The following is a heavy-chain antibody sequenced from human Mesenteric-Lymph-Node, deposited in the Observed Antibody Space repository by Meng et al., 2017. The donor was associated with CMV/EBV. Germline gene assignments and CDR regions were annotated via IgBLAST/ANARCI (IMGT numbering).Heavy chain of an antibody. D-gene: IGHD3-22*01. V-gene: IGHV4-31*02. Sequence: GSNSSGGYYWSWIRQHPGKGLEWIGYIYYSGSTSYNPSLKSRVTMSVDTSKNQFSLKLSSVTAADTAVYYCARNYYDSSGYYSFDYWGQGTLVTVSS. CDR2: IYYSGST. CDR3: ARNYYDSSGYYSFDY. J-gene: IGHJ4*02. CDR1: GSNSSGGYY.